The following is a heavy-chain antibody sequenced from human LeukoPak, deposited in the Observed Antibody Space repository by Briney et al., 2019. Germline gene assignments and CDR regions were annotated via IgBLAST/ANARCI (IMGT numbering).Heavy chain of an antibody. J-gene: IGHJ4*02. D-gene: IGHD3-22*01. CDR3: VRGIDTTGYFNY. CDR1: GYTFSTYP. Sequence: GASVKVSYKASGYTFSTYPMNWVRQAPGQGLEWMGWINTNTGSPTYAQGLTGRFVFSLDTSVSTAFLQINSLKAEDTALYYCVRGIDTTGYFNYWGQGTLVTGSS. V-gene: IGHV7-4-1*02. CDR2: INTNTGSP.